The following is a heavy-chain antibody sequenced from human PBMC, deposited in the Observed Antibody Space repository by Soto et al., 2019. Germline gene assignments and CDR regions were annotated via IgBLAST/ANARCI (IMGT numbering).Heavy chain of an antibody. V-gene: IGHV3-53*01. CDR3: ARGYWAGGMDV. D-gene: IGHD2-8*02. J-gene: IGHJ6*02. CDR1: GFTVSSNY. CDR2: IYSDNKT. Sequence: EVQLVESGGGLIQSGGSLRLSCAASGFTVSSNYMNWVRQAPGKGLEWVSVIYSDNKTYYADSVKGRFTISRDKSKNTSYIQMNSLRAEDTAIYYCARGYWAGGMDVWGQGTTITVSS.